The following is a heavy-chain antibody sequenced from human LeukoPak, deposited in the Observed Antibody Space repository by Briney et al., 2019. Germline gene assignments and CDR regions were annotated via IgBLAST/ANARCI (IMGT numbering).Heavy chain of an antibody. CDR2: IYHSGST. Sequence: PSQTLSLTCAVSGGSISSGGYSWSWIRQPPGKGLEWIGYIYHSGSTYYNPSLKSRVTISVDTSKNQFSLKLSSVTAADTAVYYCARPSGGNPNYYFDYWGQGTLVTVSS. D-gene: IGHD4-23*01. CDR3: ARPSGGNPNYYFDY. V-gene: IGHV4-30-2*01. CDR1: GGSISSGGYS. J-gene: IGHJ4*02.